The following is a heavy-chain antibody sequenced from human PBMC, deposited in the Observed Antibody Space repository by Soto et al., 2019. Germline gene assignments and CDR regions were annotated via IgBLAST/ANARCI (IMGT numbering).Heavy chain of an antibody. Sequence: ASVKVSCKASGYTFTSYGISWVRQAPGQGLEWMGWISAYNGNTNYAQKLQGRVTMTTDTSTSTAYMELRSLRSDDTAVYYCATEARYSDTLTGTPSPPNFDSWGQGTLVTVSS. CDR3: ATEARYSDTLTGTPSPPNFDS. D-gene: IGHD3-9*01. CDR2: ISAYNGNT. CDR1: GYTFTSYG. V-gene: IGHV1-18*04. J-gene: IGHJ5*01.